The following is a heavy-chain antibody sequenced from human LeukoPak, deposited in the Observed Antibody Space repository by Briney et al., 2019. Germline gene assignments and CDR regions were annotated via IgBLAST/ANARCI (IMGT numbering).Heavy chain of an antibody. Sequence: GGSLRLSCAAPGFTFSSYAMSWVRQAPGKGLEWVSAISGSGGSTYYADSVKGRFTISRDNSKNTLYLQMNSLRAEDTAVYYCAKDLGYCSGGSCNDVDYWGQGTLVTVSS. V-gene: IGHV3-23*01. CDR2: ISGSGGST. J-gene: IGHJ4*02. CDR3: AKDLGYCSGGSCNDVDY. D-gene: IGHD2-15*01. CDR1: GFTFSSYA.